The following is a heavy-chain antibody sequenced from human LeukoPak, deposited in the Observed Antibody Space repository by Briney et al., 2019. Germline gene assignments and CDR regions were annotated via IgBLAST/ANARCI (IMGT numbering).Heavy chain of an antibody. Sequence: GGSLRLSCAASGFTFSSYWMHWVRQPPGKGLVWVSRITTDGSSTTYADSVKGRFTVSRDNAKNTLYLQMNSLRAEDTAVYYCATGYSGNGVGYWGQGTLVTVST. CDR2: ITTDGSST. V-gene: IGHV3-74*01. CDR1: GFTFSSYW. CDR3: ATGYSGNGVGY. D-gene: IGHD5-12*01. J-gene: IGHJ4*02.